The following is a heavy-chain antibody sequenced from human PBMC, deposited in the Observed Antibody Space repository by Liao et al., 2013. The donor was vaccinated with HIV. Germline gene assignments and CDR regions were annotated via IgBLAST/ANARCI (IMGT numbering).Heavy chain of an antibody. CDR1: GGSISDSSYY. CDR3: AKSDYGTGSDRYSYFYTDV. J-gene: IGHJ6*03. V-gene: IGHV4-39*07. CDR2: IYSSGRT. Sequence: QLQLQESGPGLVKPSETLSLTCTVSGGSISDSSYYWGWIRQTPGKGLEWIGTIYSSGRTNLNSSFKSRVTISMDTSKNQFSMKMSSVTATDTAVYYCAKSDYGTGSDRYSYFYTDVWGEGTTVTVSS. D-gene: IGHD3-10*01.